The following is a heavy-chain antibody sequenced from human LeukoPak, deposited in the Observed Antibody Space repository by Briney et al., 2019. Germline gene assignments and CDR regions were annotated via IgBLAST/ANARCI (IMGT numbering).Heavy chain of an antibody. J-gene: IGHJ6*02. V-gene: IGHV4-34*01. CDR1: GGSFSGYY. Sequence: SETLSLTCAVYGGSFSGYYWSWIRQPPGKGLEWTGEINHSGSTNYNPSLKSRVTISVDTSKNQFSLKLSSVTAADTAVYYCNVATRWYDMDVWGQGTTVTVSS. CDR3: NVATRWYDMDV. CDR2: INHSGST. D-gene: IGHD5-12*01.